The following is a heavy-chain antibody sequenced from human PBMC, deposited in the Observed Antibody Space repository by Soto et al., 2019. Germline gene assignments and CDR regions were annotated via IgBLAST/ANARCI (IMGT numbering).Heavy chain of an antibody. V-gene: IGHV1-18*01. J-gene: IGHJ4*02. CDR1: GYTFTTYG. CDR3: ARGNDYGDY. Sequence: APVKVSCRASGYTFTTYGISWVRQAPGQGLEWMGWISAYNANRNYAQKLQGRVTMTTDTSTSTAYMELRSLRSDDTAVYYCARGNDYGDYWGQGTLVTVSS. CDR2: ISAYNANR.